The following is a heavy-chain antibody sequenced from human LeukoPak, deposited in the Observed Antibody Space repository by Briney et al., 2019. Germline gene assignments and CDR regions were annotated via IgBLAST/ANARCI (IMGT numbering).Heavy chain of an antibody. CDR3: AKVGGDFPNWFDP. CDR2: ISGSGTNT. V-gene: IGHV3-23*01. Sequence: GGSLRLSCSASGFTFSSYGMNWVRQAPGRGLEWVSGISGSGTNTFYADSVRGWFTISRDNSKNTLYLQMNSLRVEDTAVYYCAKVGGDFPNWFDPWGQGTLVTVSS. CDR1: GFTFSSYG. D-gene: IGHD3-10*01. J-gene: IGHJ5*02.